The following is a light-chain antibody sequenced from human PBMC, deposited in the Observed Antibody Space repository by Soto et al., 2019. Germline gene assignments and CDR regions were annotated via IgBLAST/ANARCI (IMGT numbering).Light chain of an antibody. V-gene: IGKV3-11*01. Sequence: EIVLTHSPSTLSFSPGERATLSCMASQSVSSYLAWYQQKPGQAPRLLIYDASNRATGIPARFSGSGTGTEFTLTITSLQSEDFAVYSCQQYNYWPQTFGQGTKVDI. J-gene: IGKJ1*01. CDR3: QQYNYWPQT. CDR2: DAS. CDR1: QSVSSY.